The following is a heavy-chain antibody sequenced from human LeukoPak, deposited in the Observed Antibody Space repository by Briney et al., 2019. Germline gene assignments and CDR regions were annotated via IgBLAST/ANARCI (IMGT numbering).Heavy chain of an antibody. J-gene: IGHJ3*02. Sequence: PGGTLRLSCAASGFTFSSYGMSWVRQAPGKGLEWVANIKQDGSERYYVDSVTGRFTISRDNAKNSLYLQMNSLRAEDTAVYYCARDPYGGNSATAFDIWGQGTMVTVSS. V-gene: IGHV3-7*01. CDR3: ARDPYGGNSATAFDI. CDR1: GFTFSSYG. CDR2: IKQDGSER. D-gene: IGHD4-23*01.